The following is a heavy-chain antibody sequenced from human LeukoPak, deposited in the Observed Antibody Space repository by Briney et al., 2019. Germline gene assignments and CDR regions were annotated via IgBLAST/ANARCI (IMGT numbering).Heavy chain of an antibody. V-gene: IGHV1-2*02. Sequence: ASVKVSCKASGYTFTGYHMHWVRQAPEHGLEWMGWINPNSGGTNYAQKFQGRVTMTRDTSISTAYMELSRLGSDDTAVYYCASGREYSGSGSHDDALDVWGQGTMVTVSS. CDR2: INPNSGGT. D-gene: IGHD3-10*01. CDR3: ASGREYSGSGSHDDALDV. J-gene: IGHJ3*01. CDR1: GYTFTGYH.